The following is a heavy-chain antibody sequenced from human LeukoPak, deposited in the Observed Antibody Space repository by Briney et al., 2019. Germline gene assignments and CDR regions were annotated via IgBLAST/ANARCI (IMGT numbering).Heavy chain of an antibody. CDR1: GGSISTSNYY. J-gene: IGHJ6*03. Sequence: KTSETLSLTCTVSGGSISTSNYYWGWIRQPPGKGLEWIGNIYYSGSTNYNPSLKSRVTISLDTSKNQFSLKLSSVTAADTAVYYCARDGAHKNHYYSYYYMDVWGKGTTVTVSS. CDR2: IYYSGST. D-gene: IGHD3-16*01. V-gene: IGHV4-39*07. CDR3: ARDGAHKNHYYSYYYMDV.